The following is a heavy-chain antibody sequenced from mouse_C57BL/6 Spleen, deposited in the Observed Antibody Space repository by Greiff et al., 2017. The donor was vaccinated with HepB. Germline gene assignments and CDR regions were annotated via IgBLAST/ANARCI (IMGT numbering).Heavy chain of an antibody. CDR2: INPGSGGT. Sequence: VQLQQSGAELVRPGTSVKVSCKASGYAFTNYLIEWVKQRPGRGLEWIGVINPGSGGTNYNEKFKGKATLTAEKPTSTAYMQLSSLTSEDSAVYICARYTSVVAFDYGGQGTTLTVSS. CDR3: ARYTSVVAFDY. V-gene: IGHV1-54*01. D-gene: IGHD1-1*01. CDR1: GYAFTNYL. J-gene: IGHJ2*01.